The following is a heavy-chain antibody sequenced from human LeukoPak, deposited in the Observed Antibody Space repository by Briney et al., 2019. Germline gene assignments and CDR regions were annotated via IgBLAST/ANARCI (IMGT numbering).Heavy chain of an antibody. Sequence: PSETLSLTCTVSGGSISSSSYYWGWIRQPPGKGLEWIGSIYYSGSTNYNPSLKSRVTISVDTSKNQFSLKLSSVTAADTAVYYCARGGVYGDYDWGQGTLVTVSS. D-gene: IGHD4-17*01. CDR1: GGSISSSSYY. J-gene: IGHJ4*02. CDR3: ARGGVYGDYD. CDR2: IYYSGST. V-gene: IGHV4-39*07.